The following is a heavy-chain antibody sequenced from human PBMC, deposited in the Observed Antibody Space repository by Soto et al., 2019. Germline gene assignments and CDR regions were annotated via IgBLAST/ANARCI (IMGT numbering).Heavy chain of an antibody. Sequence: QVKLQESGPGLVKPSQTLSLSCTVSGGSIRSGGYYWSWIRRHPGKGLEWIGYIYYSGGTDYNPSLKSRVTMSLDTSKNQFSLRLPAVTAADTAVYFCATMHDYGDYAPFDNWGQGTLVTVAT. D-gene: IGHD4-17*01. J-gene: IGHJ4*02. CDR1: GGSIRSGGYY. V-gene: IGHV4-31*03. CDR3: ATMHDYGDYAPFDN. CDR2: IYYSGGT.